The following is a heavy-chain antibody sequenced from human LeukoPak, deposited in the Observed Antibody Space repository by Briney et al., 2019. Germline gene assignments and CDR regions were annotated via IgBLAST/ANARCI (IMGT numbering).Heavy chain of an antibody. D-gene: IGHD1-26*01. V-gene: IGHV4-59*01. CDR2: ISYSGSTN. CDR1: GGSISNYF. Sequence: RPSETLSLTCTISGGSISNYFWSWIRQPPGKGLEWIGYISYSGSTNNHNPSLKSRVTISVDTSKNQFSLKLSSVTAADTAVYYCARHWSSEGLYYFNYWGQGTLVTVSS. J-gene: IGHJ4*02. CDR3: ARHWSSEGLYYFNY.